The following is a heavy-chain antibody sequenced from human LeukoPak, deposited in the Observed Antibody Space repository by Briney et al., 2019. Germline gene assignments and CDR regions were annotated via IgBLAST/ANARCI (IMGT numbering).Heavy chain of an antibody. V-gene: IGHV4-34*01. CDR1: GGSFSGYY. J-gene: IGHJ6*04. Sequence: PSETLSLTCAVYGGSFSGYYWSWIRQPPGKGLEWIGEINHSGSTNYNPSLKSRVTISVDTSKNQFSLKLSSVTAADTAVYYCARGRSYDYVWGSYRVSAPYYYYGMDVWGKGTTVTVSS. CDR3: ARGRSYDYVWGSYRVSAPYYYYGMDV. CDR2: INHSGST. D-gene: IGHD3-16*01.